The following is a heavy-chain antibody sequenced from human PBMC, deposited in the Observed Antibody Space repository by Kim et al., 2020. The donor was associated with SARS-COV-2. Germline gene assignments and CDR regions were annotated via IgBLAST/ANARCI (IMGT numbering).Heavy chain of an antibody. D-gene: IGHD2-2*02. CDR3: AREFQGLYDY. J-gene: IGHJ4*02. CDR2: I. Sequence: IYYADSVKGRFTISRDNSKNSLFLQMNSLRAEDTAVYYCAREFQGLYDYWGQGTLVTVSS. V-gene: IGHV3-48*04.